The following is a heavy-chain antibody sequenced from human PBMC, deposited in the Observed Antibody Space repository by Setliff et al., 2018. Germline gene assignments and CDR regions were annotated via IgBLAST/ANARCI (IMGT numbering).Heavy chain of an antibody. CDR1: GVDVIERLYY. J-gene: IGHJ4*02. Sequence: PSETLSLTCSASGVDVIERLYYWSWVRQSPGKGLEWIGTRYYTGTTFYNPPLESRVAVSLDASEKKFSLNLRSVTTADTAVYYCARHFYPPDSFAHWGQGLSWSPSPQ. V-gene: IGHV4-39*01. CDR3: ARHFYPPDSFAH. CDR2: RYYTGTT. D-gene: IGHD3-3*01.